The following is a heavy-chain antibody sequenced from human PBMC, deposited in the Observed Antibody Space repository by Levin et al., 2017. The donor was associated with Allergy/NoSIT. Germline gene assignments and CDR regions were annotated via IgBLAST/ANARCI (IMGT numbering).Heavy chain of an antibody. CDR3: AKRDYDCVWGSPGGY. D-gene: IGHD3-16*01. CDR1: GFPFSSSA. Sequence: GESLKISCAASGFPFSSSAMTWVRQTPGKGLKWVSGISSSGGSTSYAESVKGRFTISRDNSRNTLYLQMNSLRAEDTAVYYCAKRDYDCVWGSPGGYWGQGILVTVSS. V-gene: IGHV3-23*01. J-gene: IGHJ4*02. CDR2: ISSSGGST.